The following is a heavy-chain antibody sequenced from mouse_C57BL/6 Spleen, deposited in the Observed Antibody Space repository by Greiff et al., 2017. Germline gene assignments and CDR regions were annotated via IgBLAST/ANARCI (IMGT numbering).Heavy chain of an antibody. CDR2: IDPSDSYP. J-gene: IGHJ2*01. CDR3: ARGGGEIYGNFDY. V-gene: IGHV1-50*01. CDR1: GYTFTSYW. D-gene: IGHD2-1*01. Sequence: QVQLQQPGAELVKPGASVKLSCKASGYTFTSYWMQWVKQRPGQGLEWIGEIDPSDSYPNSNQKFKGKATLTVDTSSSTAYMQLSSLTSEDSAVYYCARGGGEIYGNFDYGGQGTTLTVSS.